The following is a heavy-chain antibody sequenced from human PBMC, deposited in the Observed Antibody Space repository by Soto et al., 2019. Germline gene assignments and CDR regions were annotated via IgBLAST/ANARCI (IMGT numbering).Heavy chain of an antibody. CDR1: GFTFSSYE. J-gene: IGHJ4*02. Sequence: EVQLVESGGGLVQPGGSLRLSCAASGFTFSSYEMNWVRQAPGKGLEWVSYISSSGSTIYYADSVKGRFTISRDNAKNSLYLQMNSLRAEDTAVYYCARDPGYSYGPFDYWGQGTLVTVSS. CDR2: ISSSGSTI. V-gene: IGHV3-48*03. D-gene: IGHD5-18*01. CDR3: ARDPGYSYGPFDY.